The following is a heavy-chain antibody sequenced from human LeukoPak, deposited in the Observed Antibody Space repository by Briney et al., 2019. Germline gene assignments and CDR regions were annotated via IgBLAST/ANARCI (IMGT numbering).Heavy chain of an antibody. CDR2: IYTSGST. Sequence: NTSETLSLTCTVSGYSISSGYYWGWIRQPPGKGLEWIGRIYTSGSTNYNPSLKSRVTMSVDTSKNQFSLKLSSVTAADTAVYYCARDKTDPDYYYYMDVWGKGTTVTVSS. CDR3: ARDKTDPDYYYYMDV. V-gene: IGHV4-38-2*02. J-gene: IGHJ6*03. CDR1: GYSISSGYY.